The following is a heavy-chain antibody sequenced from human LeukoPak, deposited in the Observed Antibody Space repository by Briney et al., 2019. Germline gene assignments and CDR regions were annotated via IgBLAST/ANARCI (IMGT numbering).Heavy chain of an antibody. CDR2: IYYSGST. CDR3: AREAITMVRD. Sequence: SQTLSLTCTVSGGSIGSGVYYWSWIRQHPGKGLEWIGYIYYSGSTYYNPSLKSRVTISVDTSKNQFSLKLSSVTAADTAVYYYAREAITMVRDWGQGTLVTVSS. V-gene: IGHV4-31*03. J-gene: IGHJ4*02. CDR1: GGSIGSGVYY. D-gene: IGHD3-10*01.